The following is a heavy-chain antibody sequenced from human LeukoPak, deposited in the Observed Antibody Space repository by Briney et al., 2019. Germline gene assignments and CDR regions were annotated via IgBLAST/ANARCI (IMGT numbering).Heavy chain of an antibody. D-gene: IGHD6-19*01. V-gene: IGHV4-34*01. CDR1: GGSFSGYY. Sequence: SETLSLTCGVYGGSFSGYYWSWIRQPPGKGLEWIGEINHSGSTNYNPSLKSRVTISVDTSKNQFSLKLSSVTAADTAVYYCARGRSGWPHYWGQGTLVTVSS. CDR2: INHSGST. CDR3: ARGRSGWPHY. J-gene: IGHJ4*02.